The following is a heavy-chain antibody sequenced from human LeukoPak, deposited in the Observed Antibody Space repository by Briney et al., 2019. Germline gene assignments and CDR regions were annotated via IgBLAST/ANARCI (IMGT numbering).Heavy chain of an antibody. CDR3: ARPRIGGDDAFDI. CDR1: GGSISSYY. Sequence: PSETLSLTCTVSGGSISSYYWSWIRQPPGKGLEWIGYIYYSGSTNYNPSLKSRVTISVDTSKNQFSLKLSSVTAADTAVYYCARPRIGGDDAFDICGQGTMVTVSS. D-gene: IGHD2-15*01. V-gene: IGHV4-59*01. J-gene: IGHJ3*02. CDR2: IYYSGST.